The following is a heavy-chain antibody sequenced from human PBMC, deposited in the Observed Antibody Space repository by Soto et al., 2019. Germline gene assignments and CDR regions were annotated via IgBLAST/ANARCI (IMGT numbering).Heavy chain of an antibody. D-gene: IGHD6-19*01. CDR3: ARDTAGPTGYSSGWYLG. CDR2: IYYSGST. V-gene: IGHV4-31*03. CDR1: GGSISSGGYY. J-gene: IGHJ4*02. Sequence: QVQLQESGPGLVKPSQTLSLTCTVSGGSISSGGYYWSWIRQHPGKGLEWIGYIYYSGSTYYNPSLKSRVTISVDTSKNQFSLKLSSVTAADTAVYYCARDTAGPTGYSSGWYLGWGQGTLVTVSS.